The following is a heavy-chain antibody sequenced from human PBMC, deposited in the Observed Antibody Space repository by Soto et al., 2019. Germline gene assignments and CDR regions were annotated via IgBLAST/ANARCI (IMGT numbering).Heavy chain of an antibody. CDR2: ISGRGDTT. CDR1: GFTFSTHA. V-gene: IGHV3-23*01. J-gene: IGHJ3*02. Sequence: PGGSLRLSCAASGFTFSTHAMSWVRQAPGKGLEWVSVISGRGDTTYYADSVKGRFTISRDNSKNTLYLQMNSLRAEDAAVYFCAKDLFTTPARAPTYGVCDIWGQGTMVTVSS. D-gene: IGHD2-8*01. CDR3: AKDLFTTPARAPTYGVCDI.